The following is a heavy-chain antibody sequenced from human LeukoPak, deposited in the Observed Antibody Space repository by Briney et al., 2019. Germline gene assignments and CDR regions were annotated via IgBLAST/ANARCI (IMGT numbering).Heavy chain of an antibody. Sequence: GGSLRLSCAASGFTFSSYSMNWVRQAPGKGLEWVSAISGSGVTPYYADSVKGRFTISRDNSKNTLDLHLNSLRAEDTAMFYCAKVDITGTIPRAFDIWGQGTMVTVSS. D-gene: IGHD1/OR15-1a*01. CDR2: ISGSGVTP. CDR3: AKVDITGTIPRAFDI. V-gene: IGHV3-23*01. J-gene: IGHJ3*02. CDR1: GFTFSSYS.